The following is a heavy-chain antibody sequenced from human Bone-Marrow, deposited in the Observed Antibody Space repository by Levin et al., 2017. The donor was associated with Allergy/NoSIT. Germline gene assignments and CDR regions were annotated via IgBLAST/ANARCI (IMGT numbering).Heavy chain of an antibody. Sequence: ASVKVSCKASGYTFTDYYMHWVRQAPGQGLEWMGWINPQSGGTDYVQKFQGRVTMTSDKSISTAYMELSGLTSDDTAVYSCASDTAAYRSSSAWCDGGSFDLWGQGTMVTVS. V-gene: IGHV1-2*02. CDR3: ASDTAAYRSSSAWCDGGSFDL. CDR2: INPQSGGT. D-gene: IGHD6-13*01. J-gene: IGHJ3*01. CDR1: GYTFTDYY.